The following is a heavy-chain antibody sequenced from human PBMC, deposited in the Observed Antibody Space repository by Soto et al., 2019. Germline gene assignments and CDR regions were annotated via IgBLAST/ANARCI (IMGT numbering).Heavy chain of an antibody. D-gene: IGHD2-8*01. V-gene: IGHV3-53*01. J-gene: IGHJ4*02. CDR2: IYSGGAT. CDR1: GFTFSSNY. Sequence: GGSLRLSCAASGFTFSSNYMTWVRQAPRRGLEWVSIIYSGGATYYADSVKGRFTISRDISKNTVYLQMNSLRADDTAVYYCATVPSMTGDYWGQGTLVTVS. CDR3: ATVPSMTGDY.